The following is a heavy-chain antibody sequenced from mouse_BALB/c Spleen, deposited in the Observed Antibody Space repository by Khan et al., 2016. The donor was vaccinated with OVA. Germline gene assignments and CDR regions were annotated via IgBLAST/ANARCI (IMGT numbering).Heavy chain of an antibody. CDR1: GYIFTSYW. CDR2: IYPGTDNS. CDR3: AREEALYHFDH. V-gene: IGHV1-76*01. J-gene: IGHJ2*01. D-gene: IGHD3-2*02. Sequence: QVQLKESGAELVRPGASVKLSCTTSGYIFTSYWIHWVKQRSGQGLEWIARIYPGTDNSYYNEKFKDKATLTADKSSSTAYMQLSSLKSEDSDVYVCAREEALYHFDHWGQGTTLTVSS.